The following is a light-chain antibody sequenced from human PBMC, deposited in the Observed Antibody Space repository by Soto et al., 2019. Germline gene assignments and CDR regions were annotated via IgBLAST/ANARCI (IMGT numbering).Light chain of an antibody. J-gene: IGKJ1*01. Sequence: DIDMTKKNSTLSASVGDRVTITCRASQSISSWLAWYQQKPGKAPKLLIYDASSLESGVPSRFSGSGSGTDFTLTISRLAPEDFAVYYCPDSGSSEWTFAQGAMV. V-gene: IGKV1-5*01. CDR2: DAS. CDR3: PDSGSSEWT. CDR1: QSISSW.